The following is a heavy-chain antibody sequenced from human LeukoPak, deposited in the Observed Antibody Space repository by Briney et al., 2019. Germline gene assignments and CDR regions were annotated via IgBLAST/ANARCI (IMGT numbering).Heavy chain of an antibody. CDR2: ISSSSSYI. Sequence: GGSLRLSCAASGFTFSSYSMNWVRQAPGKGLEWVSSISSSSSYIYHADSVKGRFTISRDNSKNTLYLQMNSLRAEDTAVYYCAKQWLVEVFDYWGQGTLVTVSS. J-gene: IGHJ4*02. D-gene: IGHD6-19*01. V-gene: IGHV3-21*04. CDR3: AKQWLVEVFDY. CDR1: GFTFSSYS.